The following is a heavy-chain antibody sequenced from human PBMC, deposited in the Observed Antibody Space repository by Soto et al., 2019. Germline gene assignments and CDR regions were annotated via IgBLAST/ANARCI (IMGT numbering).Heavy chain of an antibody. Sequence: EVHLVESGGSVVRPGGSLRLSCAASGFTFDDYALSWVRQGPGKGLEWVSHITWNGDSTTYAESVRGRFTISRDNAKNSLSLQMNSLRAEDTALYYCARAARYGDYLRHFDYWGQGTLVTVSS. D-gene: IGHD4-17*01. CDR1: GFTFDDYA. CDR2: ITWNGDST. V-gene: IGHV3-20*04. J-gene: IGHJ4*02. CDR3: ARAARYGDYLRHFDY.